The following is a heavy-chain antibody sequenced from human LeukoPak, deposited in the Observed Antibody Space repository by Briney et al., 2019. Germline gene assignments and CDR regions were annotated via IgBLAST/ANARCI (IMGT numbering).Heavy chain of an antibody. V-gene: IGHV3-74*01. CDR2: ISPTGSTT. D-gene: IGHD6-6*01. Sequence: GGSLRLSCAASGFTFSSYSMNWVRQAPGKGLVWVSRISPTGSTTSYADSVKGRFTVSGDNAKNTLYLQVNNLRAEDTAVYYCARGPNSNWSGLDFWGQGTLLTVSS. J-gene: IGHJ4*02. CDR1: GFTFSSYS. CDR3: ARGPNSNWSGLDF.